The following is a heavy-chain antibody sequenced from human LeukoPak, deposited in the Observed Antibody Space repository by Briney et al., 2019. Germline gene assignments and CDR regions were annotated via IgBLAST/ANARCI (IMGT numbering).Heavy chain of an antibody. Sequence: GGSLRLSSAASGFTFTIYAMNWVRQAPGKGLEWVSAISGSGGSTYYADSVKGRFTISRDNSKNTLYLQMNSLRAEDTAVYYCAKDLVGGGYLTSTFDYWGQGSLVTVSS. J-gene: IGHJ4*02. V-gene: IGHV3-23*01. CDR1: GFTFTIYA. D-gene: IGHD5-12*01. CDR3: AKDLVGGGYLTSTFDY. CDR2: ISGSGGST.